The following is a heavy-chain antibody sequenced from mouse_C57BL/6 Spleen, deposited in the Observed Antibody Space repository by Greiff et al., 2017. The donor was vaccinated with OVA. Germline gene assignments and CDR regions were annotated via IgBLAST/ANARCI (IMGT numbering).Heavy chain of an antibody. CDR1: GFTFSSYA. CDR2: ISDGGSYT. CDR3: ARNWDVYFDY. D-gene: IGHD4-1*01. V-gene: IGHV5-4*01. J-gene: IGHJ2*01. Sequence: EVQLVESGGGLVKPGGSLKLSCAASGFTFSSYAMSWVRQTPEKRLEWVATISDGGSYTYYPDNVKGRFTISRDNAKNNLYLQMSHLKSEDTAMYYCARNWDVYFDYWDQGTTLTVSS.